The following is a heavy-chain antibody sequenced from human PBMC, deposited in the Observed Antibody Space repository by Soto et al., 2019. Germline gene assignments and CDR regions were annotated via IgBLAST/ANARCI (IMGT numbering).Heavy chain of an antibody. Sequence: EVQLVESGGGLVQPGGSLRLSCVASGFTFSSYSMVWVRQAPGKGLEWVSYIFVDSTTIYYADSVKGRFTVSRDNAQNSRFLLINSLRAEDTAVYYCARDRDWAFDYWGRGTLVTVSS. CDR2: IFVDSTTI. J-gene: IGHJ4*02. CDR3: ARDRDWAFDY. CDR1: GFTFSSYS. D-gene: IGHD3-9*01. V-gene: IGHV3-48*04.